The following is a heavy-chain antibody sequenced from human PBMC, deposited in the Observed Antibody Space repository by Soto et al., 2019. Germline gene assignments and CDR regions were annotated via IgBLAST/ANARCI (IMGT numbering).Heavy chain of an antibody. CDR2: IYYSGST. CDR1: GGSISSNSYY. V-gene: IGHV4-39*01. Sequence: QLQLQESGPGLVKPSETLSLTCTVSGGSISSNSYYWGWIRQPPGKGLEWIASIYYSGSTYYNASLKSRVTISADTSKNQFSLKLTSVTAADAAVYHCASQVRGSYGYFDHWGQGTLVTVSS. CDR3: ASQVRGSYGYFDH. D-gene: IGHD1-26*01. J-gene: IGHJ4*02.